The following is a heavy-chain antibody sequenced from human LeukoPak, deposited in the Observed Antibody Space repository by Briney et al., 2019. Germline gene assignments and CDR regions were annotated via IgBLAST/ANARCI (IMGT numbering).Heavy chain of an antibody. Sequence: GGSLRLSCAASGFTFSSYGMHWVRQAPGKGLEWVAVISYDGSNKYYADSVKGRFTISRDNSKNTVYLQMNSLRAEDTAVYYCAKDLGGILTGYYAPDYWGQGTLVTVSS. V-gene: IGHV3-30*18. J-gene: IGHJ4*02. CDR1: GFTFSSYG. D-gene: IGHD3-9*01. CDR2: ISYDGSNK. CDR3: AKDLGGILTGYYAPDY.